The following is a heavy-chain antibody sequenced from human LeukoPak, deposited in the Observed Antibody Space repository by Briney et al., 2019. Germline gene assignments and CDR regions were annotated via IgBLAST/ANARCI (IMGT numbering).Heavy chain of an antibody. CDR3: ASSSGWYASFDY. V-gene: IGHV4-4*07. D-gene: IGHD6-19*01. CDR1: GGSISSYY. Sequence: SETLSLTCTVSGGSISSYYWSWIRQPAGKGLEWIGRIYTSGSTNYNPSLKSRVTMSVDTSKNQFSLRLSSVTAADTAVYYCASSSGWYASFDYWGQGTLVTVSS. J-gene: IGHJ4*02. CDR2: IYTSGST.